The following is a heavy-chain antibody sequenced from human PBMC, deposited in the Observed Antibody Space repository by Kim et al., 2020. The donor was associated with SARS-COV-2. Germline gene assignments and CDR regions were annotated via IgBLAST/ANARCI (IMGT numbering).Heavy chain of an antibody. V-gene: IGHV1-69*04. CDR2: IIPILGIA. CDR3: ARDVTYYYGSGSYYMIY. CDR1: GGTFSSYA. Sequence: SVKVSCKASGGTFSSYAISWVRQAPGQGLEWMGRIIPILGIANYAQKFQGRVTITADKSTSTAYMELSSLRSEDTAVYYCARDVTYYYGSGSYYMIYWG. D-gene: IGHD3-10*01. J-gene: IGHJ4*01.